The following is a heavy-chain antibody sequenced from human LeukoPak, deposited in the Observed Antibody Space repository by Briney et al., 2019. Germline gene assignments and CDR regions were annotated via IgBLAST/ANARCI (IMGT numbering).Heavy chain of an antibody. V-gene: IGHV3-23*01. CDR1: GFTFSSLH. CDR2: ISSSGGST. Sequence: GGSLRLSCAASGFTFSSLHMTWVRQAPGKGLEWVSAISSSGGSTYYADSVKGRFTVSRDNSKNMLYLQMNSLRVEDTAVYYCAKGGTIFGVAPAWGQGTMVTVSS. CDR3: AKGGTIFGVAPA. J-gene: IGHJ3*01. D-gene: IGHD3-3*01.